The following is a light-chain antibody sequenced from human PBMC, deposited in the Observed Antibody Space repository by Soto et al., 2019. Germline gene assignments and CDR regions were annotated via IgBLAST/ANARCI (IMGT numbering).Light chain of an antibody. CDR1: QGVSSSY. CDR3: QQYGSSPRLS. J-gene: IGKJ5*01. CDR2: GAS. V-gene: IGKV3-20*01. Sequence: EFVWSDTPRGRGLTQEERATLSVTALQGVSSSYLAWYKQKPGKAHGLLIYGASSRATGIRDRFSGSGSGTVFTVTIGRLERADFAVYYCQQYGSSPRLSSGDGTRLEIK.